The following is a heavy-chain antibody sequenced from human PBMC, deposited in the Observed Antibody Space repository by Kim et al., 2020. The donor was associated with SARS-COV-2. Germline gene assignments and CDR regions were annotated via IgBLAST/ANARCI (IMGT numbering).Heavy chain of an antibody. CDR2: ISSAGDT. D-gene: IGHD1-26*01. J-gene: IGHJ4*02. CDR1: GFTFSTYD. Sequence: GGSLRLSCAASGFTFSTYDMHWVRQATGKGLEWVSTISSAGDTYYADSVKGRFTVSRENSKNSLYLQMNSLRAGDTAVYYCARGNVGGFDSWGQGTLVTVSS. V-gene: IGHV3-13*01. CDR3: ARGNVGGFDS.